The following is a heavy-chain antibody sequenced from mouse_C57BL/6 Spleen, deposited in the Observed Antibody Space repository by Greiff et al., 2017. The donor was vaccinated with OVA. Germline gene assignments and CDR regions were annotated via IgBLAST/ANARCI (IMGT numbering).Heavy chain of an antibody. CDR2: IYPSDSET. Sequence: QVQLQQSGAELVRPGSSVKLSCKASGYTFTSYWMDWVKQRPGQGLEWIGNIYPSDSETHYNQKFKDKATLTVDKSSSTAYMQLSSLTSEDSAVYYGSRAGYDYDVWGFAYWGQGTLVTVSA. D-gene: IGHD2-4*01. V-gene: IGHV1-61*01. CDR1: GYTFTSYW. J-gene: IGHJ3*01. CDR3: SRAGYDYDVWGFAY.